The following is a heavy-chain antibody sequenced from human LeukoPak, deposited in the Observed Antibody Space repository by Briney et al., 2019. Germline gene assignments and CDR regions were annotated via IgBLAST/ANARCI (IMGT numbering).Heavy chain of an antibody. CDR2: ISNDGSNK. J-gene: IGHJ4*02. D-gene: IGHD6-13*01. CDR1: GFTFSSYA. V-gene: IGHV3-30*04. Sequence: GGSLRLSCAASGFTFSSYAIHWVRQAPGKGLEWVAVISNDGSNKYYADSVKGRFTISRDNSKNTLYLQMNSLRAEDTAVYYCARDVLSGSSSVSYFDYWGQGTLVTVSS. CDR3: ARDVLSGSSSVSYFDY.